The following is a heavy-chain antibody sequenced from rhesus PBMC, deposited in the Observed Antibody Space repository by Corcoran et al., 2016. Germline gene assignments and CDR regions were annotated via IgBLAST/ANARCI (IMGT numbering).Heavy chain of an antibody. CDR2: NYGGRRSP. CDR3: ARGSIAAGVGFDY. CDR1: GGSISSGYD. J-gene: IGHJ4*01. V-gene: IGHV4-76*01. Sequence: QVQLQESGPGVVKPSETLSLTCAVSGGSISSGYDWSWIRQPPGKGREWIGYNYGGRRSPTSDPPLKNRVTISKDASKNQFARKLSSVTAADTAVYYCARGSIAAGVGFDYWGQGVLVTVSS. D-gene: IGHD6-25*01.